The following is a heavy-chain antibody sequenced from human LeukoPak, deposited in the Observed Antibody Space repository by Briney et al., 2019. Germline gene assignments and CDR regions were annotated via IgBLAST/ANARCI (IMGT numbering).Heavy chain of an antibody. CDR2: IHSSGST. D-gene: IGHD2-15*01. CDR1: GASVNNTG. V-gene: IGHV4-4*07. CDR3: ARHHHYYSGGLKHACVDP. Sequence: PSETPSPACTVSGASVNNTGWSWIRQPAGKGLEWVGRIHSSGSTNYNPSLKSRVTMSVDTSKNQFSLKLSSVTAADTAVYYCARHHHYYSGGLKHACVDPWGQRTVTVSS. J-gene: IGHJ5*02.